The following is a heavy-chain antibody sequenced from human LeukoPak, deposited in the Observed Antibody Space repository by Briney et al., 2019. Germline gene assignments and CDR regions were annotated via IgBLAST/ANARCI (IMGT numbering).Heavy chain of an antibody. D-gene: IGHD3-22*01. J-gene: IGHJ3*02. CDR2: IYYSGST. V-gene: IGHV4-31*03. Sequence: SETLSLTCIVSGGSIRSGGYYWSWIRQPPGKGLEWIGYIYYSGSTYYNPSLKSRVTISVDTSKNQFSLKLSSVTAADTAVYYCARDSELQDYDDAFDIWGRGTMVTVSS. CDR3: ARDSELQDYDDAFDI. CDR1: GGSIRSGGYY.